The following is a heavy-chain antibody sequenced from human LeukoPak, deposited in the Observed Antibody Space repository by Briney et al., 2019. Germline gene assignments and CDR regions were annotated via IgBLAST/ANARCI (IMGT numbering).Heavy chain of an antibody. D-gene: IGHD2-15*01. CDR3: AKGHHSS. V-gene: IGHV3-23*01. J-gene: IGHJ5*02. CDR2: ISSSGGST. CDR1: GFTFSSYA. Sequence: GGSLRLPCAASGFTFSSYAMSWARQAPGKGLELVSTISSSGGSTYYADSVKGRFTISRDTSKSTLYLQMNILRAEDTAVYYCAKGHHSSWGQGTLVTVSS.